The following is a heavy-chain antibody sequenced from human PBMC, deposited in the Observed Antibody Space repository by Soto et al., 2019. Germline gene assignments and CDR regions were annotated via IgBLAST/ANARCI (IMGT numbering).Heavy chain of an antibody. Sequence: QVQLVQSGAEVKKPGSSVKVSCKASGGTFSSYAISWVRQAPGQGLEWMGGIIPIFGTANYAQKFQGRVTITADESTSTAYMELSSLRSEDTAVYYCARDAPGDSIAARPAHYSGMDVWGQGTTVTVSS. J-gene: IGHJ6*02. CDR3: ARDAPGDSIAARPAHYSGMDV. V-gene: IGHV1-69*01. D-gene: IGHD6-6*01. CDR2: IIPIFGTA. CDR1: GGTFSSYA.